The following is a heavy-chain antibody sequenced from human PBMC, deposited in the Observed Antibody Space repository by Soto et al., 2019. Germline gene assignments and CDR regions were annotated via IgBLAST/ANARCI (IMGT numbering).Heavy chain of an antibody. V-gene: IGHV2-5*02. Sequence: QITLNESGPTLVKPMQTLTLTCNFSGFSLDSTAVGVGWLRQPPGKALECLALIYWDGDKRYNPSLTNRVIITKDTSKNQVVLTMTDMAPADTGTYVCAHFILGGTCVRGVTFDHWGQGVLVTVSS. CDR3: AHFILGGTCVRGVTFDH. CDR1: GFSLDSTAVG. CDR2: IYWDGDK. J-gene: IGHJ4*02. D-gene: IGHD3-10*01.